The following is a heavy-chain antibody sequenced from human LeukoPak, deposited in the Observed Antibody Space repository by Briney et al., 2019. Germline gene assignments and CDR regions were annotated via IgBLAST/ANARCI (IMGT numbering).Heavy chain of an antibody. CDR3: ATYRALPMFDY. Sequence: PSETLSLTCSVSSRFINGSSELGRWLRQPPGKGLEWIGSITDDGSTSYNPSRKSRVTISVDTSKNQFSLKLSSVTAPDTTVYYCATYRALPMFDYWGQGTLVTVSS. J-gene: IGHJ4*02. V-gene: IGHV4-39*01. CDR2: ITDDGST. CDR1: SRFINGSSEL. D-gene: IGHD1-1*01.